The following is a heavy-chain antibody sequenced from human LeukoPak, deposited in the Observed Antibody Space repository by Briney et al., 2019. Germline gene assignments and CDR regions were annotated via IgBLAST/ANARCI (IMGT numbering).Heavy chain of an antibody. D-gene: IGHD6-19*01. CDR3: ARARHSSGWLSCFDP. V-gene: IGHV1-46*01. CDR1: GYTFTSNY. J-gene: IGHJ5*02. CDR2: ISPSGGST. Sequence: ASVKVSCKAFGYTFTSNYMHWVRQAPGQGPEWMGVISPSGGSTTYAQKFQGRVTLTRDMSTSTDYLELSSLRSEDTAVYYCARARHSSGWLSCFDPWGQGTLVTVSS.